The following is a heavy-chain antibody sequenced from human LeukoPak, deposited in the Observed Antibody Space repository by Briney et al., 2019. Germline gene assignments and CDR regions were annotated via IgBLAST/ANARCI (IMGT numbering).Heavy chain of an antibody. V-gene: IGHV1-69*13. CDR1: GGTFSSYA. J-gene: IGHJ4*02. Sequence: ASVKVSCKASGGTFSSYAISWVRQAPGQGLEWMGGIIPIFGTANYAQKFQGRVTITADESTSTAYMELSSLRSDDTAVYYCARGPPNWGYDYWGPGTLVTVSS. D-gene: IGHD7-27*01. CDR2: IIPIFGTA. CDR3: ARGPPNWGYDY.